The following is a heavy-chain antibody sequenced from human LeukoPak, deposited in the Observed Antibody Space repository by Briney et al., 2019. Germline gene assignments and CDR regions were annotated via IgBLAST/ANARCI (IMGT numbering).Heavy chain of an antibody. D-gene: IGHD3-3*01. CDR3: ARDAHITDFGVVISPFDY. J-gene: IGHJ4*02. Sequence: PSETLSLTCTVSGGPISSSSYYWGWIRQPPGKGLEWIGSIYYSGSTYYNPSLKSRVTISVDTSKNQFSLKLSSVTAADTAVYYCARDAHITDFGVVISPFDYWGQGTLVTVSS. V-gene: IGHV4-39*07. CDR2: IYYSGST. CDR1: GGPISSSSYY.